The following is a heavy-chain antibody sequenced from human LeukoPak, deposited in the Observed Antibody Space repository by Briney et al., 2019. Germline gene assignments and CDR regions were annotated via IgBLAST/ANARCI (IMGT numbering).Heavy chain of an antibody. J-gene: IGHJ3*02. CDR3: ARPMVGGVIHAFDI. CDR2: INPNSGGR. Sequence: GASVKVFCKASGYTFIDYYMHWVRQAPGQGLEWLGCINPNSGGRNYAQKFQGRVTMTRDTSISTAYMELSRLGSDDTAVYYCARPMVGGVIHAFDIWGQGTMVTVSS. D-gene: IGHD3-10*01. CDR1: GYTFIDYY. V-gene: IGHV1-2*02.